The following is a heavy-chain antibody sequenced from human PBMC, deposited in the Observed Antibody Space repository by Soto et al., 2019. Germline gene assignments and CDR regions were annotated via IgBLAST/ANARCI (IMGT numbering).Heavy chain of an antibody. V-gene: IGHV3-21*01. D-gene: IGHD4-4*01. CDR2: ISSSSSYI. J-gene: IGHJ5*02. CDR3: ARETTVTFLTRHLVP. Sequence: GGSLRLSCAASGFTFSSYSMNWVRQAPGKGLEWVSSISSSSSYIYYADSVKGRFTISRDNAKNSLYLQMNSLRAEDTAVYYCARETTVTFLTRHLVPWGQGTLVNVSS. CDR1: GFTFSSYS.